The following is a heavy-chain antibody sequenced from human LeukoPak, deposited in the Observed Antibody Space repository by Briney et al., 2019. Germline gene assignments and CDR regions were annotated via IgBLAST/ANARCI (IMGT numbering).Heavy chain of an antibody. CDR2: INGDGTST. D-gene: IGHD1-26*01. Sequence: PGGSLRLSCAASGFTFTSYWMHWVRQAPGKGLVWVSRINGDGTSTAYADSVKGRFTISRDNAKNMLYLQMNSLRVDDTAVYYCVRGAPFDYWGQGTLVAVSS. J-gene: IGHJ4*02. CDR1: GFTFTSYW. V-gene: IGHV3-74*01. CDR3: VRGAPFDY.